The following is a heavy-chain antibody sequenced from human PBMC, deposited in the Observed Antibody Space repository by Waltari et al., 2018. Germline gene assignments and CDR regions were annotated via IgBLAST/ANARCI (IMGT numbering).Heavy chain of an antibody. CDR3: ARDRGRGLYLDS. CDR1: GGFMSATYW. J-gene: IGHJ4*02. D-gene: IGHD2-15*01. V-gene: IGHV4-4*02. Sequence: LGPGLVEPSGTLSLICAAFGGFMSATYWWSWVRQAPGKGLAWIGQVRGSGKTNYNPPFASRVPVSADTSTAQFSLKVTSATAADTAVYYCARDRGRGLYLDSWGQGILVTVSP. CDR2: VRGSGKT.